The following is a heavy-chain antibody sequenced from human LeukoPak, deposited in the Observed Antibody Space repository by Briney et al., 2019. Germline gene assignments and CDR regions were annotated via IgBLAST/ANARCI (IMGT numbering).Heavy chain of an antibody. Sequence: GGSLRLSCAASGFTFSTYAMHWVRQPPGKGLEWVSAISGSGGATYHADADSVKGRFIISRDNSKDTLYLQINSLRVEDTAVYYCAKDGYNYDSSGHFDYWGQGTLVTVSS. CDR3: AKDGYNYDSSGHFDY. CDR2: ISGSGGAT. J-gene: IGHJ4*02. D-gene: IGHD3-22*01. CDR1: GFTFSTYA. V-gene: IGHV3-23*01.